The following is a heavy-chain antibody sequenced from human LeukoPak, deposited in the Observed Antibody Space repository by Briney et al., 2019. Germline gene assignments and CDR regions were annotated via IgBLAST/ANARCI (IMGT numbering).Heavy chain of an antibody. CDR3: ARGDGSGSYIY. CDR2: IYTSGST. Sequence: SETLSLTCTVSGDSISSYYWSWIRQPAGKGLEWIGRIYTSGSTNYNPSLKSRVTISVDTSKNQFPLKLSSVTAADTAVYYCARGDGSGSYIYWGQGTLVTVSS. CDR1: GDSISSYY. V-gene: IGHV4-4*07. J-gene: IGHJ4*02. D-gene: IGHD3-10*01.